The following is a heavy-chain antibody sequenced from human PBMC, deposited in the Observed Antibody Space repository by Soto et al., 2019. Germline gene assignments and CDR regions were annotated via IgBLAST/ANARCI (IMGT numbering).Heavy chain of an antibody. J-gene: IGHJ4*02. CDR2: INHSGST. V-gene: IGHV4-34*01. D-gene: IGHD5-18*01. CDR1: VGSFSGYY. CDR3: ARRRGYSYGSLEY. Sequence: PSETLSLTCAFYVGSFSGYYWSCIRHPPGKGLEWIGEINHSGSTNYNPSLKSRVTISVDTSKNQFSLKLSSVTAADTAVYYCARRRGYSYGSLEYWGQGTLVSVS.